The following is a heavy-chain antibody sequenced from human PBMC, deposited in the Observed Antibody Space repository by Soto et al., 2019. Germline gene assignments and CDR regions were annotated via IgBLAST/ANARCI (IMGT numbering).Heavy chain of an antibody. CDR3: ARDGSMGPLDGMDV. D-gene: IGHD3-16*01. CDR2: IGTAGDT. J-gene: IGHJ6*02. Sequence: GGSLRLSCAASGFTFSSYDMHWVRQATGKGLEWVSAIGTAGDTYYPGSVKGRFTISRENAKNSLYLQMNSLRAEDTAVYYCARDGSMGPLDGMDVWGQGTTVTVSS. CDR1: GFTFSSYD. V-gene: IGHV3-13*01.